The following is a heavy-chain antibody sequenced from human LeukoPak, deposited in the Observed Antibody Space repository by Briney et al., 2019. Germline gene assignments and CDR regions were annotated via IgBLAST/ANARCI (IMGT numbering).Heavy chain of an antibody. Sequence: SQTLSLTCTVSGGSISSYYWSWIRQPPGKGLEWIGYIYYSGSTNYNPSLKSRVTISVDTSKNQFSLKLSSVTAADTAVYYCARRSTLDGYFDYWGQGTLVTVSS. CDR2: IYYSGST. V-gene: IGHV4-59*08. D-gene: IGHD3-16*01. CDR3: ARRSTLDGYFDY. J-gene: IGHJ4*02. CDR1: GGSISSYY.